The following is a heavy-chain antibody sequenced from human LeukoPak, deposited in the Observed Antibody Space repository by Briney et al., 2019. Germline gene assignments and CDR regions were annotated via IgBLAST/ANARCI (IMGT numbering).Heavy chain of an antibody. CDR1: GYTFTSYG. CDR2: ISGDNGDT. Sequence: RASVKVSCKASGYTFTSYGISWVRQAPGQGLEWMGWISGDNGDTNYAQTLQGRVTMTTDTSTSTAYMELRSLRYDDTAVYYCARDRYGVRSGSCDYWGQGTLVTVSS. D-gene: IGHD1-26*01. J-gene: IGHJ4*02. V-gene: IGHV1-18*01. CDR3: ARDRYGVRSGSCDY.